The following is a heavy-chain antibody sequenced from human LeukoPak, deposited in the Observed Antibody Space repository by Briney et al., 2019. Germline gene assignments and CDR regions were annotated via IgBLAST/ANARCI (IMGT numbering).Heavy chain of an antibody. Sequence: GSLRLSCSVSGFTFTYSMNWVRQAPGKGLEWVSYISSSRSIIYYADSVKGRFTISRDNAKNSGYLQMNSLRAEDTAVYYCARVSVEDYYDSSGYHYYYYMDVWGKGTAVTVSS. D-gene: IGHD3-22*01. J-gene: IGHJ6*03. CDR1: GFTFTYS. CDR3: ARVSVEDYYDSSGYHYYYYMDV. V-gene: IGHV3-48*01. CDR2: ISSSRSII.